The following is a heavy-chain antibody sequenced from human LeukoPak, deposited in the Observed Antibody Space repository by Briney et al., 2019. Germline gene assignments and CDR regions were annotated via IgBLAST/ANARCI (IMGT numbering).Heavy chain of an antibody. CDR1: GFSIKIYE. Sequence: GGSLRLSCEASGFSIKIYEINWVRQAPGKALEWVSYISSRGTTMYYADSVKGRFTVSRDNAENSVYLQMNSVKAEDTAVYYCAKENVNGYHSFDFWGQGTLVAVSS. CDR2: ISSRGTTM. V-gene: IGHV3-48*03. J-gene: IGHJ4*02. CDR3: AKENVNGYHSFDF. D-gene: IGHD5-12*01.